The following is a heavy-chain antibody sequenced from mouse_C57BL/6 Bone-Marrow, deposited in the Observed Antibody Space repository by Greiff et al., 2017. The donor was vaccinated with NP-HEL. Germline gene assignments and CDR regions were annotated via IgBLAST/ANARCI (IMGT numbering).Heavy chain of an antibody. Sequence: QVQLQQPGAELVKPGASVKVSCKASGYTFTSYWMHWVKQRPGQGLEWIGRIHPSDSDTNYNQKFKGKATLTVDKSSSTAYMQLSSLTSEDSAVYYCAISSITTVVATKTWFAYWGQGTLVTVSA. CDR1: GYTFTSYW. CDR2: IHPSDSDT. CDR3: AISSITTVVATKTWFAY. D-gene: IGHD1-1*01. J-gene: IGHJ3*01. V-gene: IGHV1-74*01.